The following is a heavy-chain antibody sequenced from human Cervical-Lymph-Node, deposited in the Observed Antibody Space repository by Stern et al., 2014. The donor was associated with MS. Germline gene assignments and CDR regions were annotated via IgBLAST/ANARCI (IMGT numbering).Heavy chain of an antibody. CDR1: GDTFSIYA. CDR3: SRARSSYDSSTHFDY. Sequence: QLVQSGAEVKKPGSSVRVSCKASGDTFSIYAFSWVRQAPGQGLEWMGRIIPMFGTANYAQKFLGRVTIIADESTGTTSLELGTLRTEDTAMYYCSRARSSYDSSTHFDYWGQGTQVTVSS. CDR2: IIPMFGTA. J-gene: IGHJ4*02. V-gene: IGHV1-69*18. D-gene: IGHD3-22*01.